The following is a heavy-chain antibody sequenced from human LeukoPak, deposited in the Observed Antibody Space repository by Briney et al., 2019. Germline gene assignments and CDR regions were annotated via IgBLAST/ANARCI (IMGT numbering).Heavy chain of an antibody. J-gene: IGHJ5*02. CDR2: ISWNSGSI. CDR1: GSTFDDYA. Sequence: GGSLRLSCAASGSTFDDYAMHGVRQAPGKGLGWVSGISWNSGSIGYADSVKGRFTISRDNAKNSLYLQMNSLRAEDTALYYCTSSGYYYDLRRGFDPWGQGTLVTVSS. CDR3: TSSGYYYDLRRGFDP. V-gene: IGHV3-9*01. D-gene: IGHD3-22*01.